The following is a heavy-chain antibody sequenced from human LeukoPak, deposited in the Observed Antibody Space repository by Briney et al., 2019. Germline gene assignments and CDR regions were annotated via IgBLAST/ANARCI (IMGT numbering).Heavy chain of an antibody. Sequence: GGSLRLSCVASAFTFRTYSMHWVRQAPGKGLEWVSSISGSTSYIYYADSVRGRFTISRDNAKNSLYLQMNSLRAEDTAVYYCARDGSSWATWFDSWGQGTLVTVSS. CDR2: ISGSTSYI. J-gene: IGHJ5*01. CDR3: ARDGSSWATWFDS. V-gene: IGHV3-21*01. CDR1: AFTFRTYS. D-gene: IGHD6-13*01.